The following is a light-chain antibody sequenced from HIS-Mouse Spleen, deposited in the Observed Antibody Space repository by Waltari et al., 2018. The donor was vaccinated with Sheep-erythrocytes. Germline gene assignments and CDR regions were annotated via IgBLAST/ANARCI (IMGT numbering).Light chain of an antibody. J-gene: IGLJ3*02. CDR2: QDS. CDR1: KLGDKY. V-gene: IGLV3-1*01. CDR3: GTWDSSLSAGV. Sequence: SYELTQPPSVSVSPGQTASITCSGDKLGDKYACWYQQKPGQSPVLVIYQDSKRPSGIPERFSGSNSGNTATLTVAGLQAEDEADYYCGTWDSSLSAGVFGGGTKLTVL.